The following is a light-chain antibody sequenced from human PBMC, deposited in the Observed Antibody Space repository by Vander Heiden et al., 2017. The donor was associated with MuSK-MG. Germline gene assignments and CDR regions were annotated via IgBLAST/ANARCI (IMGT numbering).Light chain of an antibody. CDR1: QRVSSSY. Sequence: DIVLTHSPASLPSSPVERATLSCRASQRVSSSYLAWYQQKPGQAPRLLIYGASSRATGIPDRFSGSGSGTDFTLTISRLEPEDFAVYYCQQYGSSPRTFGQGTKVEIK. CDR2: GAS. J-gene: IGKJ1*01. V-gene: IGKV3-20*01. CDR3: QQYGSSPRT.